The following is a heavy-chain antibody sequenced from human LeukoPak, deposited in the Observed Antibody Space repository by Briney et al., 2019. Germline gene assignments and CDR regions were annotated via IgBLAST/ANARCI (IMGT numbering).Heavy chain of an antibody. Sequence: PGGSLRLSCAASGFTFSSYSMDWVRQAPGKGLEWVSSISSSSSYIYYADSVKGRFTISRDNAKNSLYLQMNSLRAEDTAVYYCARDVMTTVNYWGQGTLVTVSS. V-gene: IGHV3-21*01. CDR1: GFTFSSYS. D-gene: IGHD4-17*01. CDR3: ARDVMTTVNY. CDR2: ISSSSSYI. J-gene: IGHJ4*02.